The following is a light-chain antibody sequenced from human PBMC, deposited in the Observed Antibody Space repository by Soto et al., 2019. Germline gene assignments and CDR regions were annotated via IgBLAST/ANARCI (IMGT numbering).Light chain of an antibody. CDR3: QQRSNWPPIT. V-gene: IGKV3-11*01. CDR2: DAY. J-gene: IGKJ5*01. Sequence: IVLTQSPATLSLSPGERSTLSCRASQNISNYLIWYQQKPGQAPRLLIYDAYHRAAGIPARFSGSGFGTDFTLTISSLEPEDAAVYYCQQRSNWPPITFGQGTQREIK. CDR1: QNISNY.